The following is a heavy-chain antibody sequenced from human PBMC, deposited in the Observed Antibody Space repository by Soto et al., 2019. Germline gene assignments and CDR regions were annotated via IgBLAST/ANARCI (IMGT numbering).Heavy chain of an antibody. V-gene: IGHV4-31*03. J-gene: IGHJ6*02. CDR2: IYYSGST. CDR3: ARGGKYYDFWSGYYMDDYYGMDV. Sequence: SETLSLTCTVSGGSISSGGYYWSWIRQHPGKGLEWIGYIYYSGSTYYNPSLKSRVTISVDTSKNQLSLKLSSVTAADTAVYYCARGGKYYDFWSGYYMDDYYGMDVWGQGTTVTV. D-gene: IGHD3-3*01. CDR1: GGSISSGGYY.